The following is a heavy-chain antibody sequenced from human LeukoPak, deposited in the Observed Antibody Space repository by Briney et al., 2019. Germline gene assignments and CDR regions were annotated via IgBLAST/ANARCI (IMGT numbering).Heavy chain of an antibody. CDR3: AIVFRGGLLGAFDI. CDR1: GYTFTDYY. V-gene: IGHV1-69-2*01. D-gene: IGHD3-3*01. CDR2: VDPEDGET. Sequence: ASVKISCKVSGYTFTDYYMHWVQQAPGKGLEWMGLVDPEDGETIYAEKFQGRVTITADTSTDTAYMELSSLRSEDTAVHYCAIVFRGGLLGAFDIWGQGTMVTASS. J-gene: IGHJ3*02.